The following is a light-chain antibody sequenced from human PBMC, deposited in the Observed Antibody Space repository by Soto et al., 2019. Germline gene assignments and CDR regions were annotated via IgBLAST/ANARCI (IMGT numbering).Light chain of an antibody. V-gene: IGKV1-5*03. CDR3: QQYESYRT. CDR2: KAS. CDR1: QSISSW. J-gene: IGKJ1*01. Sequence: DIQMTQSPSTLSASVGDRVTITCRASQSISSWLAWYQQKPGRAPKLLIYKASSLESGVPSRFSGSGSGTEFTFTISSLQPDDFATYYCQQYESYRTFGQGTKVEIK.